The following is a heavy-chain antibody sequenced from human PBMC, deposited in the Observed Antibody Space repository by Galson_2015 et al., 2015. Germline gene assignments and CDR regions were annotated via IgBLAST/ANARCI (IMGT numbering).Heavy chain of an antibody. J-gene: IGHJ5*02. Sequence: SVKVSCKASGYTFTSYDINWVRQATGQGLEWMGWMNPNSGNTGYAQKFQGRVTMTRNTSISTAYMELSSLRSEDTAVYYCARAEKILLWCGESNWFGPSGQGTLVTVS. D-gene: IGHD3-10*01. V-gene: IGHV1-8*01. CDR2: MNPNSGNT. CDR3: ARAEKILLWCGESNWFGP. CDR1: GYTFTSYD.